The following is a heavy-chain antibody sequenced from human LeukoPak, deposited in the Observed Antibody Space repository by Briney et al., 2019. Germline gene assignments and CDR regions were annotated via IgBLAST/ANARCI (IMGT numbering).Heavy chain of an antibody. D-gene: IGHD3-3*01. J-gene: IGHJ4*02. V-gene: IGHV3-20*04. CDR3: ARESIGIFGVVRDSYYFDY. Sequence: GGSLRLSCAASGFTFSSYAMSWVRQAPGKGLEWVSGINWNGGSTGYADSVKGRFTISRDNAKNSLYLQMNSLRAEDTALYYCARESIGIFGVVRDSYYFDYWGQGTLVTVSS. CDR2: INWNGGST. CDR1: GFTFSSYA.